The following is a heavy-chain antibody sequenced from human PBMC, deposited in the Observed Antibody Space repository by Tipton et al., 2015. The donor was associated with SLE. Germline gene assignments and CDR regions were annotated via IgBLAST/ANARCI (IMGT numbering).Heavy chain of an antibody. V-gene: IGHV4-4*02. CDR1: GGSIISSNW. J-gene: IGHJ4*02. CDR2: IYHSGTT. D-gene: IGHD3-3*01. Sequence: SLRLSCAVSGGSIISSNWWSWVRQPPGKGLEWIGVIYHSGTTNYNPSLKSRVTISVDKSKNQFSLKLTSVTAVDTAVYYCTRDEVRTTVFGMERMPFDYWGQGTLVVVSS. CDR3: TRDEVRTTVFGMERMPFDY.